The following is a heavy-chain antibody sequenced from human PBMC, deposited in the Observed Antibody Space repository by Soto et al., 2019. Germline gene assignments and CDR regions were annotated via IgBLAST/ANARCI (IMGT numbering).Heavy chain of an antibody. CDR2: ISSSGSTI. CDR1: GFTFSDFY. CDR3: ARDHYINNGRGSFDP. D-gene: IGHD3-10*01. V-gene: IGHV3-11*01. Sequence: QVQLVESGGGLVKPGGSLRLSCAGSGFTFSDFYMSWIRQAPGKGLEWLSYISSSGSTIYYADSVKGRFTISRDNAKNSLYMQMNSLRAEDTAVYYCARDHYINNGRGSFDPWGQGTLVTVSS. J-gene: IGHJ5*02.